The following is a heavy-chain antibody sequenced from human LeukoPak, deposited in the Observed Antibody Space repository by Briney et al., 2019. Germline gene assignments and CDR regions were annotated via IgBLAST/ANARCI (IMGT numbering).Heavy chain of an antibody. J-gene: IGHJ4*02. CDR3: ARDYRIAARPGELDY. V-gene: IGHV1-46*01. CDR2: INPSGGST. D-gene: IGHD6-6*01. CDR1: GYTFTSYY. Sequence: ASVKVSCKASGYTFTSYYMHCVRQAPGQGLEWMVIINPSGGSTSYAQKFQGRVTMTRDTSTSTVYMELSSLRSEDTAVYYCARDYRIAARPGELDYWGQGTLVTVSS.